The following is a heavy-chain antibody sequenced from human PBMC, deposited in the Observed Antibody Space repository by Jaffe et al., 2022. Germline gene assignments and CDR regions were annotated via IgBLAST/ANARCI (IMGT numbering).Heavy chain of an antibody. CDR1: GGSFSGYY. CDR2: INHSGST. D-gene: IGHD2-15*01. V-gene: IGHV4-34*01. CDR3: ARRYCSGGSCSVYWYFDL. J-gene: IGHJ2*01. Sequence: QVQLQQWGAGLLKPSETLSLTCAVYGGSFSGYYWSWIRQPPGKGLEWIGEINHSGSTNYNPSLKSRVTISVDTSKNQFSLKLSSVTAADTAVYYCARRYCSGGSCSVYWYFDLWGRGTLVTVSS.